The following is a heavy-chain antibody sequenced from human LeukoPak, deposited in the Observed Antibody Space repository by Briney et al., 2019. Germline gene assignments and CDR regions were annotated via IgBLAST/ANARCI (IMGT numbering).Heavy chain of an antibody. Sequence: GGSLRLSCAASGFTFSSYAMHWVRQAPGMGLEYVLAISSNGGSTYYANSVKGRFTISRDNSKNTLYLQMGSLRAEDMAVYYCTRGRRLDYYYYYYMDVWGKGTTVTVSS. V-gene: IGHV3-64*01. D-gene: IGHD6-6*01. CDR1: GFTFSSYA. J-gene: IGHJ6*03. CDR3: TRGRRLDYYYYYYMDV. CDR2: ISSNGGST.